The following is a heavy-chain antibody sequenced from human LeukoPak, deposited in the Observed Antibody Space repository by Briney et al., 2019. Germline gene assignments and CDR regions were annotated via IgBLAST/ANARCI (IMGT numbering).Heavy chain of an antibody. V-gene: IGHV1-24*01. CDR1: GYTLTELS. D-gene: IGHD1-26*01. CDR2: FDPEDGET. Sequence: ASVKVSCKVSGYTLTELSMHWVRQAPGKGLEWMGGFDPEDGETIYAQKFQGRVTMTEDTSTDTAYMELSSLRSEDTAVYYWATHEVVGAPRNHYFDYWGQGTLVTVSS. J-gene: IGHJ4*02. CDR3: ATHEVVGAPRNHYFDY.